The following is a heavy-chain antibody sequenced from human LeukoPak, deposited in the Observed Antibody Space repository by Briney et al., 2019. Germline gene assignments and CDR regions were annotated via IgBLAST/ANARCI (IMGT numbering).Heavy chain of an antibody. V-gene: IGHV3-23*01. CDR1: GFTFSSYD. CDR3: AKGKYFDWSYAFEI. CDR2: ISGRGSTT. Sequence: EPGGTLRLSCAASGFTFSSYDMSGVRQAPGKGLEWVSGISGRGSTTKYADSVKGGFTISRDNSKNTVYLQMNSLRAGDTAIYHCAKGKYFDWSYAFEIWGQGTMITVSS. J-gene: IGHJ3*02. D-gene: IGHD3-9*01.